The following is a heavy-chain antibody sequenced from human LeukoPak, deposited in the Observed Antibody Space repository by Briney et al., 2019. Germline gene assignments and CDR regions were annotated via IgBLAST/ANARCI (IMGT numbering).Heavy chain of an antibody. CDR1: GGSISSYY. V-gene: IGHV4-59*08. D-gene: IGHD1-7*01. J-gene: IGHJ6*02. CDR2: IYYSGST. Sequence: SETLSLTCTVPGGSISSYYWSWIRQPPGKGLEWSGYIYYSGSTNYNPSLKSRVTISVDTSKNQFSLKLSSVTAADTAVYYCARGGTTLNYYGMDVWGQGTTVTVSS. CDR3: ARGGTTLNYYGMDV.